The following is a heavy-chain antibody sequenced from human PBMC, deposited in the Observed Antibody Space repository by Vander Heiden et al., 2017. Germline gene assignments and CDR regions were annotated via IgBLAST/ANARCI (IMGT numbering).Heavy chain of an antibody. CDR3: ARAGRWQWPPYYLDH. J-gene: IGHJ4*02. CDR1: GFTLSAYC. V-gene: IGHV3-7*03. Sequence: QRVEPGGGLVQPGGYLSLACSASGFTLSAYCVTWVRPAPGKGLEWVATIKQDGSESYYVDAVKGRFTISRDNTDNSLHLQMKTLRPEDTAVYYCARAGRWQWPPYYLDHWGQGTLVTVSS. D-gene: IGHD6-19*01. CDR2: IKQDGSES.